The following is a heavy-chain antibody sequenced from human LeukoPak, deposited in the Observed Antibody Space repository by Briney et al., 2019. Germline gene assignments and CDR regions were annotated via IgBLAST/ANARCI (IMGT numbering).Heavy chain of an antibody. J-gene: IGHJ4*02. D-gene: IGHD6-19*01. V-gene: IGHV3-66*01. Sequence: GGSLRLSCAASGFTVSAYAMAWVRQAPGKGLEWVSTIYDDNTYYADSVKGRFTISRDNSKNTLYLQMNSLRAEDTAVYYCAREVYSSGWYGGYFDYWGQGTLVTVSS. CDR2: IYDDNT. CDR3: AREVYSSGWYGGYFDY. CDR1: GFTVSAYA.